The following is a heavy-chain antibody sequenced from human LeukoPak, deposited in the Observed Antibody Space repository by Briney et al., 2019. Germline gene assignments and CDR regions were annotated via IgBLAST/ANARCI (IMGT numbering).Heavy chain of an antibody. J-gene: IGHJ4*02. Sequence: GGSLRLSCAASGFTFSRYAMNWVRQAPEKGLEWVSYIRTGGDNTFYADSLKGRFTISRDNAKNTLYLQMNSLRAEDTAVYYCARSFIEGTDNWGQGTLITVSS. CDR3: ARSFIEGTDN. D-gene: IGHD1-1*01. CDR1: GFTFSRYA. V-gene: IGHV3-21*01. CDR2: IRTGGDNT.